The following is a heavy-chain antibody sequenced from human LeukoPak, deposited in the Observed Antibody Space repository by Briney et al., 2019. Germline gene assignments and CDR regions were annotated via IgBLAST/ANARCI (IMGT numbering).Heavy chain of an antibody. CDR1: GFTFSSYA. D-gene: IGHD6-19*01. CDR2: ISYDGSNK. J-gene: IGHJ4*02. V-gene: IGHV3-30-3*01. Sequence: GGSLRLSCAASGFTFSSYALHWVRQAPGKGLEWVAVISYDGSNKYYADSVKGRFTISRDNSKNTLYLQMNSLRAEDTAVYCCARSWLVLKDFDYWGQGTRVTVSS. CDR3: ARSWLVLKDFDY.